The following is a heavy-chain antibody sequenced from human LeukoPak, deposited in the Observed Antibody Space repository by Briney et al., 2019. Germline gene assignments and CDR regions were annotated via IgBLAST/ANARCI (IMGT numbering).Heavy chain of an antibody. D-gene: IGHD5-24*01. CDR2: MSSSGESP. CDR1: GFTFSRYA. CDR3: AKKRRDGYNPFDY. Sequence: PGGSLRLSCAASGFTFSRYAMSWVRQAPGKGLEWVCGMSSSGESPYHADSVKGRFTISRDNSKNTLYLEINSLRAEDTAVYYCAKKRRDGYNPFDYLGQGTLVIVSS. V-gene: IGHV3-23*01. J-gene: IGHJ4*02.